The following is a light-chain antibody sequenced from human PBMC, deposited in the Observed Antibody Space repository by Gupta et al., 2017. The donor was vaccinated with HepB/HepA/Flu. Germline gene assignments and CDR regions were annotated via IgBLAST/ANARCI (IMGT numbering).Light chain of an antibody. CDR1: QRGSSSY. J-gene: IGKJ5*01. CDR3: QQDGSSPPIT. CDR2: DAS. Sequence: EIVFTPSPATLSLSPGERATLPCGASQRGSSSYLAWYQQKPGQAPRLLIYDASSRATGIPDRFSGSGSGTDFTLTISRLEPEDFAVYYCQQDGSSPPITFGQGTRLEIK. V-gene: IGKV3D-20*01.